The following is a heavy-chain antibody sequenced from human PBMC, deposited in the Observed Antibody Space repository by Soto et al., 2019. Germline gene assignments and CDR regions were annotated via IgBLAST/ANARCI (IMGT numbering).Heavy chain of an antibody. CDR1: EYTCTNYA. V-gene: IGHV1-3*05. CDR2: INAGNGNT. D-gene: IGHD2-15*01. J-gene: IGHJ4*02. Sequence: QVQLVQSGAEEKKPGASVKVSCKASEYTCTNYALHWVRQAPGQRLEWMGWINAGNGNTKYSQKFQGRVTITRDTSASTAYMELSSLRSEDTAVYYCARDILFDYWGQGTLVTVSS. CDR3: ARDILFDY.